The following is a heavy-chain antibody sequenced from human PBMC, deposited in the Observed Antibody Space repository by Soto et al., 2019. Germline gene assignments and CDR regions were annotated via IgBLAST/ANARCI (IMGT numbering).Heavy chain of an antibody. V-gene: IGHV1-24*01. CDR3: ATESYRWGSWDY. CDR1: GYTLTELS. D-gene: IGHD7-27*01. Sequence: ASVKVSCKVSGYTLTELSMHWVRQAPGKGLEWMGGFDPEDGETIYAQKFQGRVTMTEDTSTDTAYMELSSLRSEDTAVYYCATESYRWGSWDYWGQGTLVTVSS. J-gene: IGHJ4*02. CDR2: FDPEDGET.